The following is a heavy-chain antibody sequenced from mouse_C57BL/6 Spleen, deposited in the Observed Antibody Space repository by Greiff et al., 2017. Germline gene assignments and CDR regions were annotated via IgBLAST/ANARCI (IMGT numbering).Heavy chain of an antibody. CDR1: GYTFTSYW. V-gene: IGHV1-64*01. J-gene: IGHJ1*03. Sequence: QVQLKQPGAELVKPGASVKLSCKASGYTFTSYWMHWVKQRPGQGLEWIGMIHPNSGSTNYNEKFKSKATLTVDKSSSTAYMQLSSLTSEDSAVYYCARSPPITTVVAKGYFDVWGTGTAVTVSS. D-gene: IGHD1-1*01. CDR2: IHPNSGST. CDR3: ARSPPITTVVAKGYFDV.